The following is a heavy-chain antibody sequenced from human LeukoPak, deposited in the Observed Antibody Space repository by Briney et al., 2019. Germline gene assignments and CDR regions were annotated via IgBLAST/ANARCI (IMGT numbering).Heavy chain of an antibody. V-gene: IGHV4-34*01. CDR3: ARLGYSSSSVSDY. CDR1: GGSFSGYY. CDR2: INHSGST. D-gene: IGHD6-6*01. Sequence: NPSETLSLTCAVYGGSFSGYYWSWIRQPPGKGLEWIGEINHSGSTNYNPSLKSRVTISVDTSKNQFSLKLTSVTAADTAVYYCARLGYSSSSVSDYWGQGTLVTVSS. J-gene: IGHJ4*02.